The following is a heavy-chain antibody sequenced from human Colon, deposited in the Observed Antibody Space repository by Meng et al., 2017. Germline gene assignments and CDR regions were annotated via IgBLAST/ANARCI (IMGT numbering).Heavy chain of an antibody. CDR2: ISSDGSST. V-gene: IGHV3-74*01. Sequence: EVQLVESGGGLGQPGGSLRLSCAASGFTFSSYWMHWVRQTPGEGLVWVSRISSDGSSTSYADSVRGRFTISRDNAKNTLYLQMNSLRAEDTAVYYCTRGYLDIGDYWGHGSLVTVSS. CDR3: TRGYLDIGDY. J-gene: IGHJ4*01. CDR1: GFTFSSYW. D-gene: IGHD2-15*01.